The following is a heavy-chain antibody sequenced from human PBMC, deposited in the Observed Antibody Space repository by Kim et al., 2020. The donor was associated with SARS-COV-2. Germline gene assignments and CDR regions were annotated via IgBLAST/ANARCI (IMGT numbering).Heavy chain of an antibody. Sequence: SVKVSCKASGGTFSSYAISWVRQAPGQGLEWMGGIIPIFGTANYAQKFQGRVTITADESTSTAYMELSSLRSEDTAVYYCASEPSHYDILTGYNWFDPWGQGTLVTVSS. CDR3: ASEPSHYDILTGYNWFDP. CDR1: GGTFSSYA. D-gene: IGHD3-9*01. CDR2: IIPIFGTA. J-gene: IGHJ5*02. V-gene: IGHV1-69*13.